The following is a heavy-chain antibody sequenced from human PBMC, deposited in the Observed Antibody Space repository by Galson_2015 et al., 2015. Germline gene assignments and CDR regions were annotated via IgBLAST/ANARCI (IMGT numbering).Heavy chain of an antibody. J-gene: IGHJ1*01. CDR3: AKDRGRDPEYFQH. D-gene: IGHD2-21*02. V-gene: IGHV3-9*01. Sequence: SLRLSCAASGFTFDDYAMHWVRQAPGKGLEWVSGISWNSGSIGYADSVKGRFTISRDNAKNSLYLQMNSLRAEDTALYYCAKDRGRDPEYFQHWGQGTLVTVSS. CDR1: GFTFDDYA. CDR2: ISWNSGSI.